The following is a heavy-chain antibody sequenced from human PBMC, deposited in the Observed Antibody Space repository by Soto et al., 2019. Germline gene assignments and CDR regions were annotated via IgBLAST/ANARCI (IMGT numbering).Heavy chain of an antibody. V-gene: IGHV4-59*01. CDR3: ARERGKSSSLEGHFDY. CDR1: GGSISSYY. D-gene: IGHD6-13*01. CDR2: VYYSGST. J-gene: IGHJ4*02. Sequence: QVQLQESGPGLVKPSETLSLTCTVSGGSISSYYWSWIRQPPGKGLEWIGYVYYSGSTNYNPSLRSRVTISVDTSKNQFSLKLSSVTAADTAVYYCARERGKSSSLEGHFDYWGQGTLVTVSS.